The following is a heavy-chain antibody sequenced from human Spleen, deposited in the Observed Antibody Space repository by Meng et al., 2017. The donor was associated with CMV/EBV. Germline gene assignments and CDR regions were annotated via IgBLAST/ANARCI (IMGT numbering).Heavy chain of an antibody. V-gene: IGHV4-4*01. Sequence: SGGSLSTPNWWSWVRQTPGKGLEWIGEIYHSGSTNYNPSLKSRITMSVDKSKNQFSLKLTSVTAADTAIYFCARDLLTGGLRHFDDWGQGILVTVSS. CDR1: GGSLSTPNW. CDR2: IYHSGST. J-gene: IGHJ4*02. CDR3: ARDLLTGGLRHFDD. D-gene: IGHD3-10*01.